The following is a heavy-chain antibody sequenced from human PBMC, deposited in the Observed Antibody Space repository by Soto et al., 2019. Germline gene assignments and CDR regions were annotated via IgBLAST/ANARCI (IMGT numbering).Heavy chain of an antibody. D-gene: IGHD2-21*02. V-gene: IGHV1-2*04. CDR1: GYTFTGYY. CDR3: ARAHCGGDCYSGVDY. J-gene: IGHJ4*02. Sequence: QVQLVQSGAEVKKPGASVKVSCKASGYTFTGYYMHWVRQAPGQELELMGWINPNSGGTDYAQKFQGWFTMTRDTSISTAYMELSRLRSDDTAVYYCARAHCGGDCYSGVDYWGQGTLVTVSS. CDR2: INPNSGGT.